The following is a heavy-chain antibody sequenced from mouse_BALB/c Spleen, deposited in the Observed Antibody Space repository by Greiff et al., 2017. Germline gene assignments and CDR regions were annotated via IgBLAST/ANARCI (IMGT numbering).Heavy chain of an antibody. CDR3: ARSGGRGWYG. Sequence: QVQLQQPGAELVKPGASVKLSCKASGYTFTSYWMHWVKQRPGQGLEWIGEIDPSDSYTNYNQKFKGKATLTVDKSSSTAYMQLSSLTYEDSAVYCWARSGGRGWYGWG. CDR1: GYTFTSYW. D-gene: IGHD2-14*01. J-gene: IGHJ1*01. V-gene: IGHV1-69*02. CDR2: IDPSDSYT.